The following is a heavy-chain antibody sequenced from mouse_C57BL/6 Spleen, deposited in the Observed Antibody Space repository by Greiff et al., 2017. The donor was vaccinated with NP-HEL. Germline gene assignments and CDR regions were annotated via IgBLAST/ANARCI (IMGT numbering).Heavy chain of an antibody. CDR2: IHPNSGST. CDR3: ARSEVGPDYFDY. J-gene: IGHJ2*01. D-gene: IGHD4-1*01. CDR1: GYTFTSYW. Sequence: VQLQQPGAELVKPGASVKLSCKASGYTFTSYWMHWVKQRPGQGLEWIGMIHPNSGSTNYNEKFKSKATLTVDKSSSTAYMQLSSLTSEDSAVYYCARSEVGPDYFDYWGQGTTLTVSS. V-gene: IGHV1-64*01.